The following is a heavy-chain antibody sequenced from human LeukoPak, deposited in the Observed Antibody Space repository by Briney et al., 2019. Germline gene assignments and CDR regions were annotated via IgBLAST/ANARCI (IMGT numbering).Heavy chain of an antibody. CDR1: GFTFSSYG. CDR3: AKDYSSSFGY. J-gene: IGHJ4*02. V-gene: IGHV3-30*02. Sequence: GGSLRLSCAASGFTFSSYGMHWVRQAPGKGLEWVAVIWYDGSNKYYADSVKGRFTISRDNSKSTLYLQMNSLRAEDTAVYYCAKDYSSSFGYWGQGTLVTVSS. CDR2: IWYDGSNK. D-gene: IGHD6-13*01.